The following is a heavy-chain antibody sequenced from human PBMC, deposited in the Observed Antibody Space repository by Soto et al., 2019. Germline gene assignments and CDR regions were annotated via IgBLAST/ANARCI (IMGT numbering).Heavy chain of an antibody. D-gene: IGHD6-6*01. CDR2: IYSGGST. CDR3: ARGYSSSSPWFDP. Sequence: PGGSLRLSCAASGFTVSSNYMSWVRQAPGKGLEWVSVIYSGGSTYYADSVKGRFTISRDNSKNTLYLRMNSLRAEDTAVYYCARGYSSSSPWFDPWGQGTLVTVSS. V-gene: IGHV3-53*01. CDR1: GFTVSSNY. J-gene: IGHJ5*02.